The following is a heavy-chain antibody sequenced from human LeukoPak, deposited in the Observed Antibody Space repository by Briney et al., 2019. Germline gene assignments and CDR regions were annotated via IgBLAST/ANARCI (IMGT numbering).Heavy chain of an antibody. CDR2: IYAGDSST. Sequence: GESLKISCKGPGYSFRSYWIGWVRQMPGKGLEWMGMIYAGDSSTRYSPSFQGQVTMSADESINTAYLQWSSLKASDTAMYYCARSGYVAAAGTYFDYWGQGTLVTVSS. CDR3: ARSGYVAAAGTYFDY. D-gene: IGHD6-13*01. J-gene: IGHJ4*02. CDR1: GYSFRSYW. V-gene: IGHV5-51*01.